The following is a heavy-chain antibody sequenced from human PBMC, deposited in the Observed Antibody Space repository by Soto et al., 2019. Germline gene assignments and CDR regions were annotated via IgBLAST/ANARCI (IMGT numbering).Heavy chain of an antibody. D-gene: IGHD6-19*01. CDR3: ATDGGVAVAGAHY. Sequence: ASVKVSCKASGYTFTSYDINWVRQATGQGLEWMGGMNPNSGNTVYAQKFQGRVTMTEDTSTGTAYMELSSLRSEDTAVYYCATDGGVAVAGAHYWGQGTLVTVSS. V-gene: IGHV1-8*01. CDR2: MNPNSGNT. CDR1: GYTFTSYD. J-gene: IGHJ4*02.